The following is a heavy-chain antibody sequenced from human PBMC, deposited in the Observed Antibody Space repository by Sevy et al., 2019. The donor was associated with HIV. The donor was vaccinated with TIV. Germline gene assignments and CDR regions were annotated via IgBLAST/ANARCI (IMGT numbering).Heavy chain of an antibody. CDR3: TREKADYYDFWSGYPTGGGMDV. CDR1: GFTFGDYA. Sequence: GGSLRLSCTASGFTFGDYAMSWVRQAPGKGLEWVGFIRSKAYGGTTEYAASVKGRFTISRDDSKRIAYLQMNSLKTEDTAVYYCTREKADYYDFWSGYPTGGGMDVWGQGTTVTVSS. CDR2: IRSKAYGGTT. J-gene: IGHJ6*02. D-gene: IGHD3-3*01. V-gene: IGHV3-49*04.